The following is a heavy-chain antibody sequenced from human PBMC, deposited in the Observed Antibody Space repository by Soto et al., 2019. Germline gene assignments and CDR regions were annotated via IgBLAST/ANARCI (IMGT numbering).Heavy chain of an antibody. V-gene: IGHV1-8*01. J-gene: IGHJ6*02. CDR3: ARGNPFNYAGFDV. CDR1: GYTFSDFD. Sequence: QAHLEQSGAEVKRPGASVKVSCKASGYTFSDFDINWLRQASGQGPEWMGWMNAKSGDTFFAQRFEGKFNMTWDTSLSTAYMEVGSLTSDDTAIYFCARGNPFNYAGFDVWGQGTTVAVSS. D-gene: IGHD3-16*01. CDR2: MNAKSGDT.